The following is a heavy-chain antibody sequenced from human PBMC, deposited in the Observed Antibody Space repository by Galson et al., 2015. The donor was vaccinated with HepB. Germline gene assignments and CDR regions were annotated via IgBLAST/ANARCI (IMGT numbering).Heavy chain of an antibody. CDR1: GFTVSNYD. J-gene: IGHJ5*02. CDR3: ARGTYCNTSSCSGGWFDP. Sequence: SLRLSCAASGFTVSNYDMHWVRQGAGKGLEWVSAIGTAGDTYYAGSVKGRFTISRENAKDSLYLQMNSLRAGDTAVYYCARGTYCNTSSCSGGWFDPWGQGTLVTVSS. V-gene: IGHV3-13*01. D-gene: IGHD2-2*01. CDR2: IGTAGDT.